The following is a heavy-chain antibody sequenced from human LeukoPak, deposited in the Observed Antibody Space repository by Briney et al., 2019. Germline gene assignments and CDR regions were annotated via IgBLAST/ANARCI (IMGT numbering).Heavy chain of an antibody. CDR1: GGSITTTNW. J-gene: IGHJ4*02. CDR2: IHLSGRT. D-gene: IGHD2-8*01. V-gene: IGHV4-4*02. CDR3: SRENGAFSPFGY. Sequence: SETLSLTCGVSGGSITTTNWWSWVRQPPGQGLEWIGEIHLSGRTNDNPSLNSRVTLALDTSKNHLSLSLTSVTAADTAVYYCSRENGAFSPFGYWGQGTLVTVPS.